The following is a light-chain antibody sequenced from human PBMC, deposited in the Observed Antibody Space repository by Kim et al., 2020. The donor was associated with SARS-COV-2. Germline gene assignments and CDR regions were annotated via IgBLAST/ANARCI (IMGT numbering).Light chain of an antibody. CDR2: SNV. J-gene: IGLJ3*02. CDR1: SSDIGSNT. CDR3: ASWDDSLSGWV. V-gene: IGLV1-44*01. Sequence: QSVLTQPPSASGTPGQRVTISCSGSSSDIGSNTVTWYQQFPGTTPKLLIYSNVQRPSGVPDRFSGSKSGTSASLAISGLQSEDEADYCCASWDDSLSGWVFGGGTQLTVL.